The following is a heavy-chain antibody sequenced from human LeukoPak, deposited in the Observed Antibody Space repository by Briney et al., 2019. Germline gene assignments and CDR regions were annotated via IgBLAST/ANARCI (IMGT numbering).Heavy chain of an antibody. V-gene: IGHV3-20*04. J-gene: IGHJ6*03. CDR1: GFTFDDYG. Sequence: GGSLRLSCAASGFTFDDYGMSWVRQAPGKGLEWVSGINWNGGSTGYADSVKGRVTISRDNAKNSLYLQMNSLRAEDTALYYCARDRIAARSYMDVWGKGTTVTVSS. CDR3: ARDRIAARSYMDV. D-gene: IGHD6-6*01. CDR2: INWNGGST.